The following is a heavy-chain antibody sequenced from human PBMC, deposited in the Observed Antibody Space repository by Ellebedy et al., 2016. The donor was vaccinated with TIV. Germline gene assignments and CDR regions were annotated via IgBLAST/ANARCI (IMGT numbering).Heavy chain of an antibody. CDR3: AKGRGGGSDSSAPRYYFDY. CDR2: ISNTGSRT. CDR1: GFTFSSYA. J-gene: IGHJ4*02. D-gene: IGHD3-22*01. V-gene: IGHV3-23*01. Sequence: GESLKISCAASGFTFSSYAMSWVRQAPGKGLEWVSTISNTGSRTYYADSVEGRFIISRDTSKKTLYLQMNGRRAEDTAIYYCAKGRGGGSDSSAPRYYFDYWGLGTLVTVSS.